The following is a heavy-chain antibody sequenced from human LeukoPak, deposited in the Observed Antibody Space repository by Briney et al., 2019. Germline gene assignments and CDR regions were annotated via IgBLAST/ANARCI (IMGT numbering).Heavy chain of an antibody. CDR1: GYTFTSYG. CDR2: IIPIFGTA. V-gene: IGHV1-69*13. D-gene: IGHD6-6*01. CDR3: ARLPLRSIAVGYYGMDV. Sequence: SVKVSCKASGYTFTSYGINWVRQAPGQGLEWMGGIIPIFGTANYAQKFQGRVTITADESTSTAYMELSSLRSEDTAVYYCARLPLRSIAVGYYGMDVWGQGTTVTVSS. J-gene: IGHJ6*02.